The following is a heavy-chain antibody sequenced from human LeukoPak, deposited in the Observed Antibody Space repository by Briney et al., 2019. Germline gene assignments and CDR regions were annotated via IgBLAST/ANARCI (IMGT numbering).Heavy chain of an antibody. CDR1: GFTFSSYS. CDR2: TSSSSSTI. V-gene: IGHV3-48*01. Sequence: GGSLRLSCAASGFTFSSYSMNWVRQAPGKGLEWVSYTSSSSSTIYYADSVKGRFTISRDNAKNSLYLQMNSLRAEDTAVYYCARAPIVGARQYFQHWGQGTLVTVSS. J-gene: IGHJ1*01. CDR3: ARAPIVGARQYFQH. D-gene: IGHD1-26*01.